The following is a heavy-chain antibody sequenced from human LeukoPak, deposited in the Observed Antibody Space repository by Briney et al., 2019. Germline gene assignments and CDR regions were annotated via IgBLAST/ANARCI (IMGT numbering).Heavy chain of an antibody. Sequence: SETLSLTCTVSGGSISSYYWSWVRQPPQKGLEWIGYVYYTGTTKYRPSLKSRVTISVDMSKNQFSLSLTSVTPSDTGVYYCARNSGHSSGFYRLDYWGQGIPVTVSS. CDR2: VYYTGTT. D-gene: IGHD3-22*01. CDR3: ARNSGHSSGFYRLDY. J-gene: IGHJ4*02. V-gene: IGHV4-59*01. CDR1: GGSISSYY.